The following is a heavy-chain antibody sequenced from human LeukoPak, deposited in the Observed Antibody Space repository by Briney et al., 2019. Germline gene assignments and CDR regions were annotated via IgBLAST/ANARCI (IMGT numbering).Heavy chain of an antibody. J-gene: IGHJ4*02. V-gene: IGHV3-48*02. CDR2: ISERGDEK. CDR1: GFTFSDYS. Sequence: GGSLRLSCAASGFTFSDYSMNWVRQAPGKGLKWISYISERGDEKYYADSVRGRFIISRDNAKKSLYLQMNSLRDEDTAIYYCVRSFWSYYDPSDWGQGTLVTVSS. D-gene: IGHD3-10*01. CDR3: VRSFWSYYDPSD.